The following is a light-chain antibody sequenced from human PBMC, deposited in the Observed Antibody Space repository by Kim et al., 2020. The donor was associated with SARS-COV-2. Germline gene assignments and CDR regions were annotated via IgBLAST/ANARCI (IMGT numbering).Light chain of an antibody. Sequence: LAPGERPPRSCRANQSVSNYLAWYQQKPGQAPRLLIYDASHSATGIPARFSGSGSGTDFTLTISSLEPEDFAVYFCQQRSNWRLTFGGGTKVDIK. CDR1: QSVSNY. J-gene: IGKJ4*01. V-gene: IGKV3-11*01. CDR2: DAS. CDR3: QQRSNWRLT.